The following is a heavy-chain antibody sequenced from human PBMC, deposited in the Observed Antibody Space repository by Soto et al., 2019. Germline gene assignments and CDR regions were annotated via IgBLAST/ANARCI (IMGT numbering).Heavy chain of an antibody. D-gene: IGHD3-10*01. V-gene: IGHV3-23*01. CDR1: GFTFSSYA. J-gene: IGHJ6*03. CDR3: ARGLLLFGELKGHYYYMDV. Sequence: EVQLLESGGGLVQPGGSLRLSCAASGFTFSSYAMSWVRQAPGKGLEWVSAISGSGGSTYYADSVKGRFTISRDNSKNTLYLQMNSLRSEDTAVYYCARGLLLFGELKGHYYYMDVWGKGTTVTVSS. CDR2: ISGSGGST.